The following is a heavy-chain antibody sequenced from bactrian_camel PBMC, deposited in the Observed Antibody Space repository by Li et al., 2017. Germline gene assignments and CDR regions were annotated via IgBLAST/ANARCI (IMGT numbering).Heavy chain of an antibody. D-gene: IGHD2*01. J-gene: IGHJ6*01. V-gene: IGHV3S53*01. CDR3: AALPRGFCGPGGTWKSQLNSGY. Sequence: HVQLVESGGGSVQSGGSLRLSCTAPGTVLYCMGWFRQAPGKEREGVAAIDPNGQTTYADSARGRFTISKDNAKNAVYLQMNNLKPDDTAMYYCAALPRGFCGPGGTWKSQLNSGYWGQGTQVTVS. CDR2: IDPNGQT. CDR1: GTVLYC.